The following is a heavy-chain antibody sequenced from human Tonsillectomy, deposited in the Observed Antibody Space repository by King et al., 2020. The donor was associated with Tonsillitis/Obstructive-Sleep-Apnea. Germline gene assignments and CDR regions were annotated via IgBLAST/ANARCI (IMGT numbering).Heavy chain of an antibody. CDR3: AKQPSTTGPYYFDY. CDR2: ISYDGSNK. D-gene: IGHD4-17*01. CDR1: GFTFSSYG. V-gene: IGHV3-30*18. Sequence: HVQLVESGGGVVQPGRSLRLSCAASGFTFSSYGIHWVRQAPGKGLEWVAVISYDGSNKYYADSVRGRFTISRDNSKNTLYLQMNSRRAEDTAVYYCAKQPSTTGPYYFDYWGQGTLVTVSS. J-gene: IGHJ4*02.